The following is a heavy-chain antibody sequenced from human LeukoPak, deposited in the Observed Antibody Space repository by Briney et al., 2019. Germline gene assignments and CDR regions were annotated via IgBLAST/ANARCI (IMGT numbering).Heavy chain of an antibody. Sequence: GGSLRLSCTASGFIFGDYVMSWFRQAPGKGLEWVALIRSRANGGATEYAASVKGRITISRDDSKSMAYLQMNSLKTEDTAVYYCTRWAAGATLDHWGQGILITVSS. CDR2: IRSRANGGAT. V-gene: IGHV3-49*03. CDR3: TRWAAGATLDH. CDR1: GFIFGDYV. J-gene: IGHJ4*02. D-gene: IGHD1-26*01.